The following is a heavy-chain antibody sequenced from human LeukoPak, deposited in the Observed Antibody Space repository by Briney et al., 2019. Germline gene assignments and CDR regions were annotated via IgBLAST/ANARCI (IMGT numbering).Heavy chain of an antibody. D-gene: IGHD3-10*01. CDR3: AKDHYYGSGSYYHAFDI. CDR1: GFTVSTNA. V-gene: IGHV3-23*01. CDR2: ISGSGGST. J-gene: IGHJ3*02. Sequence: GGSLRLSCAASGFTVSTNAMSWVRQAPGKGLEWVSAISGSGGSTYYADSVKGRFTISRDNSKNTLYLQMNSLRAEDTAVYYCAKDHYYGSGSYYHAFDIWGQGTMVTVSS.